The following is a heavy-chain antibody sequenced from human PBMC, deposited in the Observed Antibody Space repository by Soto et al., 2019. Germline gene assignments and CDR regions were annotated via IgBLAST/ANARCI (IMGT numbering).Heavy chain of an antibody. CDR1: GYIFTSYW. V-gene: IGHV5-10-1*01. CDR3: ETREPGRYSRVKGGDI. Sequence: PGESLKISCTGCGYIFTSYWISWVRQMTGKCLEWMWRIDPSDSYTNYSPSFQGHVTISADKSISTAYLQWSSLKASDTAMYYCETREPGRYSRVKGGDIWGQGTMVTV. J-gene: IGHJ3*02. D-gene: IGHD6-19*01. CDR2: IDPSDSYT.